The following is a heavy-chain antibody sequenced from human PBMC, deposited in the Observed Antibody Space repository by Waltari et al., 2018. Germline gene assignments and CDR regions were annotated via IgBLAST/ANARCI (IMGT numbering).Heavy chain of an antibody. CDR3: ARDPRTYASGEGCFDP. CDR1: GGSISRDNW. D-gene: IGHD3-10*01. Sequence: QVQLEESGPGLVKPSGTLYLTCDVSGGSISRDNWWRWVRQPPGKGLEWMGEMYHSGSANYNPSLKSRVTISVDKSKNQFSPKVIPETAADTAVYYCARDPRTYASGEGCFDPWGQGTLVTVSS. CDR2: MYHSGSA. J-gene: IGHJ5*02. V-gene: IGHV4-4*02.